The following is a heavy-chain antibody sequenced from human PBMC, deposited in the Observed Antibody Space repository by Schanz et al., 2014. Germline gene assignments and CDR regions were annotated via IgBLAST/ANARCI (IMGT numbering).Heavy chain of an antibody. Sequence: GQLVESGGGLVQPGGSLRLSCAASGFTFSTYWMHWVRQAPGKGLEWVSYISNSGTTIYYADSVKGRFTISRDNAKNSLYLQMNSLRVEDTAVYYCARDLISSGWYGWGQGTLVTVSS. CDR1: GFTFSTYW. V-gene: IGHV3-48*04. CDR3: ARDLISSGWYG. CDR2: ISNSGTTI. D-gene: IGHD6-19*01. J-gene: IGHJ4*02.